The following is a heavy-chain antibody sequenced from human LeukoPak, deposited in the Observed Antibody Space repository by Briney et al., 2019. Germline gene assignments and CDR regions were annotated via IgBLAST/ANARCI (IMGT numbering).Heavy chain of an antibody. V-gene: IGHV3-64D*06. CDR1: GFTFSSYA. J-gene: IGHJ4*02. CDR3: VKDRRGSYSGRLDY. CDR2: ISSNGGST. Sequence: AGGSLRLSCSASGFTFSSYAMHWVRQAPGKGLEYVAAISSNGGSTYYADSVKDRFTISRDNSKNTLYLQMSSASAEDTAVYYCVKDRRGSYSGRLDYWGQGTLVTVSS. D-gene: IGHD1-26*01.